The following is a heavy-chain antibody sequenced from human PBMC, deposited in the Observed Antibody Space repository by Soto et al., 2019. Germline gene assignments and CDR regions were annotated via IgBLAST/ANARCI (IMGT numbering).Heavy chain of an antibody. D-gene: IGHD2-21*02. Sequence: GGSLRLSCAASGFTFSSYTMSWVRQAPGKGLEWVSGISATGGSTYYADSVKGRFTFSRDNSKNTLYLQMNSLRAEDTAVYYGAYGFIRDRGCDCAVDNWGQGTLVTVSS. CDR1: GFTFSSYT. J-gene: IGHJ4*02. CDR2: ISATGGST. V-gene: IGHV3-23*01. CDR3: AYGFIRDRGCDCAVDN.